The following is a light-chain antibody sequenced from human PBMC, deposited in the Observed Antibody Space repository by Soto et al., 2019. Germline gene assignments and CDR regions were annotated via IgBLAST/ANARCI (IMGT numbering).Light chain of an antibody. CDR1: SSDIGGYNY. CDR3: SSYAGSNVV. CDR2: EVS. Sequence: QSALTQPPSASGSPGQSVTISCTGTSSDIGGYNYVSWYQHHPGKAPKLMISEVSKRPSGVPDRFSGSKSGNTASLTVSGLQAEDEADYYCSSYAGSNVVFGGGTKLIVL. J-gene: IGLJ2*01. V-gene: IGLV2-8*01.